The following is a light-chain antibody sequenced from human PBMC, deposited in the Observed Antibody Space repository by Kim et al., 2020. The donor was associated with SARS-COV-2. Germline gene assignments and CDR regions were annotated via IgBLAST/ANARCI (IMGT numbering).Light chain of an antibody. V-gene: IGKV1-39*01. CDR1: QSISSH. CDR2: AAY. Sequence: ASVGDRVTITCRTTQSISSHLKWYQQKPGRAPKLLISAAYTLQGGVPSRFSGSGSETDFTLTISSLQPEDFATYFCQQSYITPFTFGPGTKVDIK. CDR3: QQSYITPFT. J-gene: IGKJ3*01.